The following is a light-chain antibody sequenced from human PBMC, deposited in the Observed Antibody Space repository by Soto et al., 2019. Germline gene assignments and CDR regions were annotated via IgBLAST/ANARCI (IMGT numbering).Light chain of an antibody. J-gene: IGKJ1*01. CDR3: QQYETFSGT. V-gene: IGKV1-5*01. Sequence: DIQMTQSPSTLSASVGDRVTITCRASQIISSWLAWYQQKPGKAPKLLIYDVSSLESGVPSRFSGSGSGTEFTLTISSLQPDDSATYYCQQYETFSGTFGPRTKVDIK. CDR2: DVS. CDR1: QIISSW.